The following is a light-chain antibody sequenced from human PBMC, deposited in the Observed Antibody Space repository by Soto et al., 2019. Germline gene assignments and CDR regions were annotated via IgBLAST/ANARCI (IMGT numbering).Light chain of an antibody. CDR2: YDN. J-gene: IGLJ2*01. V-gene: IGLV3-21*04. Sequence: SYELTQPPSVSVAPGKTARITCGGHNSGSKSVHWYQQKPGQAPVLVIYYDNDRPSGIPERFSGSNSGNTATLTISRVEAGDEADYYCQVWDSSSDHVVFGGGTKLTVL. CDR1: NSGSKS. CDR3: QVWDSSSDHVV.